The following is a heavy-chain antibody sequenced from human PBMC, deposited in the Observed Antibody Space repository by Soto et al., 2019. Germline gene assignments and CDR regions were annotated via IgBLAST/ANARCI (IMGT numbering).Heavy chain of an antibody. CDR3: ARDRWELRANWFDP. D-gene: IGHD1-26*01. V-gene: IGHV1-69*01. Sequence: QVQLVQSGAEVQKPGSSVKVSCKASVGTFSSYAISWVRQAPGQGLEWMGGIIPIFGTANYAQKFQGRVTITADESTSTAYVEVCSLRSEDTAVYYFARDRWELRANWFDPWGQGTLVTVSS. CDR1: VGTFSSYA. J-gene: IGHJ5*02. CDR2: IIPIFGTA.